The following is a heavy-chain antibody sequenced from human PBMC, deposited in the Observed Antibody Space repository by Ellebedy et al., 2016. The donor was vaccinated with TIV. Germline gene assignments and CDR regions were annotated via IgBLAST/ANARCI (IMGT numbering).Heavy chain of an antibody. V-gene: IGHV3-9*01. J-gene: IGHJ3*02. D-gene: IGHD6-6*01. Sequence: GGSLRLXXAASGFTFDDYAMHWVRQAPGKGLEWVSGISWNSGSIGYADSVKGRFTISRDNAKNSLYLQMNSLRAEDTALYYCAKGSIAARLFRAFDIWGQGTMITVSS. CDR3: AKGSIAARLFRAFDI. CDR2: ISWNSGSI. CDR1: GFTFDDYA.